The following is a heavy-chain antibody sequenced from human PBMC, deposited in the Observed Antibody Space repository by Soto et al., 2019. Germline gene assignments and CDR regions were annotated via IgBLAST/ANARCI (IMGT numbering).Heavy chain of an antibody. J-gene: IGHJ6*02. D-gene: IGHD3-10*01. CDR2: IYYSGST. Sequence: SSETLSLTCTVSGGSISRGDYYWSWIRQPPGKGLEWIGYIYYSGSTYYNPSLKSRVTISVDTSKNQFSLKLSSVTAADTAVYYCARGGALDYGSGSYYSLDYYYYGMDVWGQGTTVT. CDR3: ARGGALDYGSGSYYSLDYYYYGMDV. CDR1: GGSISRGDYY. V-gene: IGHV4-30-4*01.